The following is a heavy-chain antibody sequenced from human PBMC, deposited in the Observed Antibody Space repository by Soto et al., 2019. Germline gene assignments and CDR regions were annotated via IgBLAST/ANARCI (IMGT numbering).Heavy chain of an antibody. Sequence: GGSLRLSCAASGFTFSSYAMSWVRQAPGKGLEWVSAISGSGGSTYYADSVKGRFTISRDNSKNTLYLQMNSLRAEDTAVYYCAKGLPPLEGVAATISTFDIWGQGTMVTVSS. D-gene: IGHD2-15*01. CDR2: ISGSGGST. V-gene: IGHV3-23*01. CDR1: GFTFSSYA. J-gene: IGHJ3*02. CDR3: AKGLPPLEGVAATISTFDI.